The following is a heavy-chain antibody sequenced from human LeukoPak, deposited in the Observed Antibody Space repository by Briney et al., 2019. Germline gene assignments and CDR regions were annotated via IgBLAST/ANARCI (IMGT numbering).Heavy chain of an antibody. J-gene: IGHJ3*01. D-gene: IGHD3-10*01. CDR2: IYHSGST. CDR1: GYSINSGYY. V-gene: IGHV4-38-2*01. CDR3: ARRSSAVGNAFDV. Sequence: SETLSLTCAVSGYSINSGYYWGWIRQPPGKGLEWIGNIYHSGSTYYNSSLRSRLTMSVDTSKNQFSLKLSSVTAADTAVYYCARRSSAVGNAFDVWGQGTMLTVS.